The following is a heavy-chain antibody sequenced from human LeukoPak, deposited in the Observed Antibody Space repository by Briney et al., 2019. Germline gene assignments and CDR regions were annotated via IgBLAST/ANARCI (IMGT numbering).Heavy chain of an antibody. Sequence: GGSLRLSCAASGFTFSSYAMSWVRQAPGKGLEWVSATSGSGGSTYYADSVKGRFTISRDNSKNTLYLQMNSLRAEDTAVYYCAKYPRIAVAGAFVYWGQGTLVTVSS. J-gene: IGHJ4*02. CDR3: AKYPRIAVAGAFVY. V-gene: IGHV3-23*01. D-gene: IGHD6-19*01. CDR1: GFTFSSYA. CDR2: TSGSGGST.